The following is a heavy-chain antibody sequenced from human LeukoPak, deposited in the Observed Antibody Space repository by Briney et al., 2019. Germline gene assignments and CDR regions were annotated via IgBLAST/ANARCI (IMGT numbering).Heavy chain of an antibody. CDR3: ARVSRVTIFGVVPSPHSGMDV. D-gene: IGHD3-3*01. J-gene: IGHJ6*02. V-gene: IGHV1-69*01. CDR2: IIPIFGTA. Sequence: GASVTVSCKASGGTFSSYAISWVRQAPGQGLEWMGGIIPIFGTANYAQKFQGRVTITADESTSTAYMELSSLRSEDTAVYYCARVSRVTIFGVVPSPHSGMDVWGQGTTVTVSS. CDR1: GGTFSSYA.